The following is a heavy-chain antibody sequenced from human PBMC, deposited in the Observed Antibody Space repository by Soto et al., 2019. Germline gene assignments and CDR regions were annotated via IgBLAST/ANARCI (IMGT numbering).Heavy chain of an antibody. J-gene: IGHJ4*02. D-gene: IGHD3-10*01. Sequence: VGSLRLSCAASGFTFSSYAMHWVRQAPGKGLEWVAVISYDGSNKYYADSVKGRFTISRDNSKNTLYLQMNSLRAEDTAVYYCARGKTRAGTMVHWGQGTLVTVSS. CDR2: ISYDGSNK. V-gene: IGHV3-30-3*01. CDR3: ARGKTRAGTMVH. CDR1: GFTFSSYA.